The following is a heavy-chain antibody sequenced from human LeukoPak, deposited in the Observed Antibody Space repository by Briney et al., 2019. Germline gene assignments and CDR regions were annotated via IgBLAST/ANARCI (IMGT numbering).Heavy chain of an antibody. J-gene: IGHJ3*02. CDR1: GYTFTSYG. V-gene: IGHV1-18*01. CDR2: ISAYNGNT. CDR3: AGTMIVVVASDAFDI. D-gene: IGHD3-22*01. Sequence: ASVKVSCKASGYTFTSYGISWVRQAPGQGLEWMGWISAYNGNTNYAQKLQGGVTMTTDTSTSTAYMELRSLRSDDSAVYYCAGTMIVVVASDAFDIWGQGTMVTVSS.